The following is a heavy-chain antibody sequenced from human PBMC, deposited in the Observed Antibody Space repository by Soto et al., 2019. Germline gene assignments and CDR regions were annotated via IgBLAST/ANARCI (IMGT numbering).Heavy chain of an antibody. J-gene: IGHJ4*02. Sequence: ESGGGVAQPGRSLRVSCAASGFTFSGYAMHWVRQAPGKGLEWVAIIGYDGSLESYAESVKGRFTISRDNSNNTLFLLMNSLRPEDTAVYYCASEHYDSSGYYRIDSWGQGTLVTVSS. CDR2: IGYDGSLE. CDR3: ASEHYDSSGYYRIDS. CDR1: GFTFSGYA. V-gene: IGHV3-30-3*01. D-gene: IGHD3-22*01.